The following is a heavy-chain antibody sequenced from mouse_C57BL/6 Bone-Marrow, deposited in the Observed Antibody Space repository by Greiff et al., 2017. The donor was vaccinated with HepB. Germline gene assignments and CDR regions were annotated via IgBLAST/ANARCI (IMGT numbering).Heavy chain of an antibody. CDR1: GYTFTDYE. D-gene: IGHD1-1*01. Sequence: VQLQESGAELVRPGASVTLSCKASGYTFTDYEMHWVKQTPVHGLEWIGAIDPETGGTAYNQKFKGKAILTADKSSSTAYMELRSLTSEDSAVYYCTRITTVVATEFDYWGQGTTLTVSS. V-gene: IGHV1-15*01. CDR3: TRITTVVATEFDY. J-gene: IGHJ2*01. CDR2: IDPETGGT.